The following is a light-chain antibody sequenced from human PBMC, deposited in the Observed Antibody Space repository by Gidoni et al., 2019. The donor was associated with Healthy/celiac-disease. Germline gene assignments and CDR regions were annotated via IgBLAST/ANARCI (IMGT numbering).Light chain of an antibody. J-gene: IGKJ2*01. CDR2: AAS. CDR1: QGISSY. Sequence: AIRITQSPSSLSASTGDRVTIPCRASQGISSYLAWYQQKPGKAPKLLIYAASTLQSGVPSRFSGSGSGTDFTLTISCLQSEDFSTYYCQQYYSYTYTFGQGTKLEIK. V-gene: IGKV1-8*01. CDR3: QQYYSYTYT.